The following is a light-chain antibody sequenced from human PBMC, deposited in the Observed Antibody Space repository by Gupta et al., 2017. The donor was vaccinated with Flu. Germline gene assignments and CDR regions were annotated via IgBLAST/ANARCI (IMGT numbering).Light chain of an antibody. CDR3: QQYYSKFQT. J-gene: IGKJ1*01. CDR1: QSVLYSSNDKNY. V-gene: IGKV4-1*01. CDR2: WAS. Sequence: DIVMTQSPDSLAVSLGERATINCKSSQSVLYSSNDKNYLAWYQQKPGQPPKLLIYWASTRESGVPDRFSGSGSGTDFTLTSSSLQAEDVAVYYCQQYYSKFQTFGQGTKVEIK.